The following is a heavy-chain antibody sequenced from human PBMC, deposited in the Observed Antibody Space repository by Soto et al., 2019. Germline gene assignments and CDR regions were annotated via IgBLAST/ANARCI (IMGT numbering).Heavy chain of an antibody. J-gene: IGHJ6*02. V-gene: IGHV3-48*01. CDR1: GFTFSSYG. CDR2: ISRSSGTI. CDR3: ARQRSMDV. Sequence: GGSLRLSCAASGFTFSSYGMHWVRQAPGKGLEWVSYISRSSGTIYYADSVKGRFTISRDNAKNSLYLQMNSLRAEDTAVYYCARQRSMDVWGQGTTVTVSS.